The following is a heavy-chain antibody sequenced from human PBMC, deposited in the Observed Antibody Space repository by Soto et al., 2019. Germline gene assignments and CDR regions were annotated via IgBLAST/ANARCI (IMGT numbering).Heavy chain of an antibody. V-gene: IGHV4-34*01. Sequence: QVQLQQWGAGLLKPSETLSLTCAVYGGSFSGYYWSWIRQPPGKGLEWIGEINHSGSTNYNPSLSRRVTISVDTSKNQFSLKLSSVTAADTAVYYCARAWGGVPDYWGQGTLVTVSS. CDR3: ARAWGGVPDY. CDR1: GGSFSGYY. J-gene: IGHJ4*02. CDR2: INHSGST. D-gene: IGHD3-16*01.